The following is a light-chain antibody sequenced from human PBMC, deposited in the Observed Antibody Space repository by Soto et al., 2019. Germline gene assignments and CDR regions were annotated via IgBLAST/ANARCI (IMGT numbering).Light chain of an antibody. Sequence: QTVVPQEPSLTGSPGGTGTLTFGSSTGAVTSGHYPYWFQQKPGQAPRTLIYDTSNKHSWTPARFSGSLLGGKAALTLSGAQPEDEAEYFCLLSYSGARPVVFGGGTKVTVL. CDR3: LLSYSGARPVV. CDR1: TGAVTSGHY. CDR2: DTS. J-gene: IGLJ2*01. V-gene: IGLV7-46*01.